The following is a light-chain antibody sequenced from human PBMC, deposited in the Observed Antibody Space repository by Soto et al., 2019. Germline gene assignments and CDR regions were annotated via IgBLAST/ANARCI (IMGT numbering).Light chain of an antibody. V-gene: IGLV2-23*03. CDR1: SSDVGSYNL. CDR2: EGS. Sequence: QSVLTQPASVSGSPGQSITISCTGTSSDVGSYNLVSWYQQHPGKASKLMIYEGSKRPSGVSNRFSGSKSGNTASLTISCLQAEDEADYYCCSYAGSSTFFYVFGTGTKVTVL. CDR3: CSYAGSSTFFYV. J-gene: IGLJ1*01.